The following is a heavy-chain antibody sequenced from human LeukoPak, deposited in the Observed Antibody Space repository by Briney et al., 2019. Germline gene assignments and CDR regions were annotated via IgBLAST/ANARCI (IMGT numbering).Heavy chain of an antibody. Sequence: SVKVSCKASGGTFSSYAISCVRQAPGQGLEWMGRIIPIFGTANYAQKFQGRVTITTDESTSTAYMELSSLRSEDTAVYYCARERDYGDPRDWGQGTLVTVSS. J-gene: IGHJ4*02. V-gene: IGHV1-69*05. CDR3: ARERDYGDPRD. CDR2: IIPIFGTA. CDR1: GGTFSSYA. D-gene: IGHD4-17*01.